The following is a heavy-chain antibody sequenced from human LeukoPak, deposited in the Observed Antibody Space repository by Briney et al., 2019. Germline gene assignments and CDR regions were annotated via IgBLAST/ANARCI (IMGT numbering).Heavy chain of an antibody. CDR2: TSAYNGNT. CDR1: GYTFTSYG. J-gene: IGHJ4*02. CDR3: ARDASSGITIFRN. Sequence: ASVNVSCTASGYTFTSYGISWVRQAPGQGLEWMGWTSAYNGNTNYAQTLQGRVTMTTHTSTSTAYIELRSLRSDHTAVYYCARDASSGITIFRNWGQGTLVTVSS. V-gene: IGHV1-18*01. D-gene: IGHD3-3*01.